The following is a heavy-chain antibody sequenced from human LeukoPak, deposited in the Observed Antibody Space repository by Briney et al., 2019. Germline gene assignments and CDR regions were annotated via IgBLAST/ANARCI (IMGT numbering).Heavy chain of an antibody. Sequence: PGGSLRLSCAASGFTFSSYWMHWVRQAPGKGLVWVSRTNSDGSSTSYADSVKGRFTISRDNAKNSLYLQMNSLGPEDTAVYYCARDPYSGNYGNYYYYYMDVWGKGTTVTISS. J-gene: IGHJ6*03. CDR3: ARDPYSGNYGNYYYYYMDV. D-gene: IGHD1-26*01. V-gene: IGHV3-74*01. CDR2: TNSDGSST. CDR1: GFTFSSYW.